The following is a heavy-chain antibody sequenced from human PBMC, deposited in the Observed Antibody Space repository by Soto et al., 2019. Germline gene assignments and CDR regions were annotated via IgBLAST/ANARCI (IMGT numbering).Heavy chain of an antibody. Sequence: QVQLVQSGAEVKKPGSSVKVSCKASGGTFSSYAISWVLQAPGQGLEWMGGIIPIFGTANYAQKFQGRVTINADESTSTAYLELSSLRSEDPAVYYCAIPSATVVTPAPFDYRGQGTLVTVSS. CDR2: IIPIFGTA. D-gene: IGHD5-18*01. CDR1: GGTFSSYA. CDR3: AIPSATVVTPAPFDY. J-gene: IGHJ4*02. V-gene: IGHV1-69*12.